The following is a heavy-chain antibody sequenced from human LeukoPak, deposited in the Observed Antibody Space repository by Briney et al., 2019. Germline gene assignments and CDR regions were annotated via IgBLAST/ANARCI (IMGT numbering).Heavy chain of an antibody. CDR2: MSSSSSYI. CDR1: GFTFSSYS. D-gene: IGHD2-2*01. Sequence: SGGSLRLSCAASGFTFSSYSMNWVRQAPGKGLEWVSSMSSSSSYIYYADSVKGRFTISRDNAKNSLYLQMNSLRAEDTAVYYCARPDGVPAASVYYMDVWGKGTTVTVSS. CDR3: ARPDGVPAASVYYMDV. V-gene: IGHV3-21*01. J-gene: IGHJ6*03.